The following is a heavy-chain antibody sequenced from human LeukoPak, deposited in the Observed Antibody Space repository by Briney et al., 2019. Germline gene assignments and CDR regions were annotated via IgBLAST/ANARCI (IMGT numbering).Heavy chain of an antibody. CDR2: ISSSSSTI. CDR1: GFTFSSYS. Sequence: GSLRLSCAASGFTFSSYSMNWVRQAPGKGLEWVSYISSSSSTIYYADSVKGRFTISRDNAKNSLYLQMNSLRAEDTAVYYCARDRGFSFDYWGQGTLVTVSS. D-gene: IGHD5-12*01. J-gene: IGHJ4*02. CDR3: ARDRGFSFDY. V-gene: IGHV3-48*04.